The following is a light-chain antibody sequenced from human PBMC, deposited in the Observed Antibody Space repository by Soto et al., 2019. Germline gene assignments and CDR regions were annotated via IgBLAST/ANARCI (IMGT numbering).Light chain of an antibody. Sequence: QSVLPQPPSVSGAPGRKVTISCTGSSSNIGAGYDVHWYQQLPGTAPKLLIFENSDRPSGVPDRFSGSKSGTSASLAIFGLQAEDEADYYCRTYDSSLSGFVFGSGTKVTV. CDR2: ENS. V-gene: IGLV1-40*01. CDR1: SSNIGAGYD. CDR3: RTYDSSLSGFV. J-gene: IGLJ1*01.